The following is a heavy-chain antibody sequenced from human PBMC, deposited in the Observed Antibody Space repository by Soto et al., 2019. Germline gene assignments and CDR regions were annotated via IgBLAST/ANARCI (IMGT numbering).Heavy chain of an antibody. Sequence: QVQLQESGPGLVRPSQTLSLTCDVSGASVKTGGYYWTWIRQHPEKGLEWIGYINYSGTTYTPYLKSRAFLSLDMSKNQFSLNLTSVTAADTAVYYCATNRGYDFYYPDSWGQGILVTVSS. V-gene: IGHV4-31*11. D-gene: IGHD3-3*01. J-gene: IGHJ4*02. CDR3: ATNRGYDFYYPDS. CDR2: INYSGTT. CDR1: GASVKTGGYY.